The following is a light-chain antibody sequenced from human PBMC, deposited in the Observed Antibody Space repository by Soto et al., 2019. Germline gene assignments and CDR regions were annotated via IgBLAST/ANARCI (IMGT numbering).Light chain of an antibody. J-gene: IGKJ4*01. CDR3: QQYNDWPPLT. CDR1: QSVKSY. Sequence: EIVMTQSPANLYVSPGERATLSCRASQSVKSYLAWYQQKPGQAPRVLIYGASTRATGIPARFSGSGSGTEFTLTISSLQSEDFAVYYCQQYNDWPPLTFDGGTKVEIK. V-gene: IGKV3-15*01. CDR2: GAS.